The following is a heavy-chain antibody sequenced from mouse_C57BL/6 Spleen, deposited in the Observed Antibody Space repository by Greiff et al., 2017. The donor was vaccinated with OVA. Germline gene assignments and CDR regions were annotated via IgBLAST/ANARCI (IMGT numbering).Heavy chain of an antibody. CDR3: ARSYSNYDYAMDY. Sequence: VKLMESGPGLVAPSQSLSITCTVSGFSLTSYAISWVRQPPGKGLEWLGVIWTGGGTNYNSALKSRLSISKDNSKSQVFLKMNSLQTDDTARYYCARSYSNYDYAMDYWGQGTSVTVSS. D-gene: IGHD2-5*01. J-gene: IGHJ4*01. CDR1: GFSLTSYA. V-gene: IGHV2-9-1*01. CDR2: IWTGGGT.